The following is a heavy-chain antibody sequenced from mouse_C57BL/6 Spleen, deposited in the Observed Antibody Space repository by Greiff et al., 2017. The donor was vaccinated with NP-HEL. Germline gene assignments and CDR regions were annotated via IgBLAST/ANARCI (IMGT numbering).Heavy chain of an antibody. J-gene: IGHJ3*01. D-gene: IGHD4-1*01. CDR1: GYTFTSYW. CDR3: AREGGTDWFAY. CDR2: IDPSDSET. V-gene: IGHV1-52*01. Sequence: VQLQQSGAELVRPGSSVKLSCKASGYTFTSYWMHWVKQRPIQGLEWIGNIDPSDSETHYNQKFKDKATLTVDKSSSTAYMQLSSLTSEDSAVYYCAREGGTDWFAYWGQGTLVTVSA.